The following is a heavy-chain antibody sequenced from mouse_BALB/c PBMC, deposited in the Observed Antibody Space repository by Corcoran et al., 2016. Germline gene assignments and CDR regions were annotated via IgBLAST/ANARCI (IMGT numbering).Heavy chain of an antibody. V-gene: IGHV1-26*01. D-gene: IGHD2-4*01. Sequence: EVQLQQSGPELVKPGASVKISCKASGYSFTGYYMHWVKQSHVKSLEWIGRINPYNGATSYNQNFKDKASLTVDKSSSTAYMELHSLTSEDSAVDYGARDYDYWYFDVWGAGTTVTVSS. CDR3: ARDYDYWYFDV. CDR1: GYSFTGYY. J-gene: IGHJ1*01. CDR2: INPYNGAT.